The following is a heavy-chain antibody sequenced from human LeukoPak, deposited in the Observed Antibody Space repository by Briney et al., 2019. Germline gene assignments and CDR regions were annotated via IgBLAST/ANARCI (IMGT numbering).Heavy chain of an antibody. CDR2: ISTSSRYI. J-gene: IGHJ5*02. V-gene: IGHV3-21*01. Sequence: PGGSLRLSCAASGFTPSNYDMNWVRQAPGKGLEWASSISTSSRYIYYKDSVRGRFTISRDDAKNSLYLEMNSLRAEDTAVYYCAGADCSSSTCYLRRSWFDPWGQGTLVTVSS. CDR3: AGADCSSSTCYLRRSWFDP. CDR1: GFTPSNYD. D-gene: IGHD2-2*01.